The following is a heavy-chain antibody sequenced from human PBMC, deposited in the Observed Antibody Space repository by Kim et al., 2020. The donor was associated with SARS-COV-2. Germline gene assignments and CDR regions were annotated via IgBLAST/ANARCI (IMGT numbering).Heavy chain of an antibody. J-gene: IGHJ4*02. CDR3: ARATDIVVVVAATDHFDY. Sequence: KGRFTISRDNAKNSLYLQMNSLRAEDTAVYYCARATDIVVVVAATDHFDYWGQGTLVTVSS. D-gene: IGHD2-15*01. V-gene: IGHV3-11*06.